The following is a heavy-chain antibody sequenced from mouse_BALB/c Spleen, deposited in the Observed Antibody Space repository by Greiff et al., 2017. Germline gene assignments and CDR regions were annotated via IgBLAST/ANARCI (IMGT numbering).Heavy chain of an antibody. CDR2: ISSGSSTI. D-gene: IGHD1-1*02. CDR3: ARLWSYAMDY. J-gene: IGHJ4*01. Sequence: DVMLVESGGGLVQPGGSRKLSCAASGFTFSSFGMHWVRQAPEKGLEWVAYISSGSSTIYYADTVKGRFTISRDNPKNTLFLQMTSLRSEDTAMYYCARLWSYAMDYWGQGTSVTVSS. CDR1: GFTFSSFG. V-gene: IGHV5-17*02.